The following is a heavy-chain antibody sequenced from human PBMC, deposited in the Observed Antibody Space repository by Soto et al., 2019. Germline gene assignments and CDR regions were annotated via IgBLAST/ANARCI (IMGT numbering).Heavy chain of an antibody. J-gene: IGHJ3*02. V-gene: IGHV5-10-1*01. D-gene: IGHD3-9*01. CDR3: ARHRGNYDILNGYAFDI. Sequence: GESLKISCKGSGYSFTSYWISWVRQMPGKGLEWMGRIDPSDSYTNYSPSFQGHVTISADKSISTAYLQWSSLKASDTAMYYCARHRGNYDILNGYAFDIWGQGTMVTV. CDR1: GYSFTSYW. CDR2: IDPSDSYT.